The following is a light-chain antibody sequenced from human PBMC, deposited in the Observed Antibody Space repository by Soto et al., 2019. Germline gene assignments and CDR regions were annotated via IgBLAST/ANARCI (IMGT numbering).Light chain of an antibody. CDR2: AAS. Sequence: IQMTQSPSTLSASVWDRVTITCRASQGISSYLAWYQQKPGKAPKLLIYAASTLQSGVPSRFSGSGSGTDFTLTISCLQSEDFATYYCQQYYSYPPTFGQGTKVDIK. J-gene: IGKJ1*01. V-gene: IGKV1-8*01. CDR3: QQYYSYPPT. CDR1: QGISSY.